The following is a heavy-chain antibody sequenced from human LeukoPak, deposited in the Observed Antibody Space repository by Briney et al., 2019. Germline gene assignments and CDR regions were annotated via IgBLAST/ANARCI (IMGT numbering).Heavy chain of an antibody. Sequence: GGSLRLSCAASGFTFSDYYMSWIRQAPGKGLEWVSYISSSGSTIYYADSVKGRFTISRDNAKNSLYLQMNSLRAEDTAVYYCAGRDGYNNYYYGMDVWGQGTTVTGSS. CDR3: AGRDGYNNYYYGMDV. V-gene: IGHV3-11*01. CDR1: GFTFSDYY. CDR2: ISSSGSTI. J-gene: IGHJ6*02. D-gene: IGHD5-12*01.